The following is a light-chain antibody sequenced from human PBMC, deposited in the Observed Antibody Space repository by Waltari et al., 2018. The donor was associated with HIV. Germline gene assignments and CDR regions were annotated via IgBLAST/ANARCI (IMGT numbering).Light chain of an antibody. CDR3: QQFKNFPIT. Sequence: AIHLTQSPSSLSASLGDRVTLTCRASQAISTSLAWYQQKPGSPPKPLISDVSSLDRGVPSRFSGSGSETHFSLTINGVRTEDFATYHCQQFKNFPITFGQGTRLEIK. J-gene: IGKJ5*01. CDR2: DVS. CDR1: QAISTS. V-gene: IGKV1D-13*01.